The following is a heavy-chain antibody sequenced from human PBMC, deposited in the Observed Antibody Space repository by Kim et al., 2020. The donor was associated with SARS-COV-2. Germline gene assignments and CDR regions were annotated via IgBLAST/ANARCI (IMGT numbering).Heavy chain of an antibody. CDR3: ARASRGRFGEFPFDY. V-gene: IGHV7-4-1*02. Sequence: PTYAQGFTGRFVFSLDTSVSTAYLQISSLKAEDTAVYYCARASRGRFGEFPFDYWGQGTLVTVSS. D-gene: IGHD3-10*01. J-gene: IGHJ4*02. CDR2: P.